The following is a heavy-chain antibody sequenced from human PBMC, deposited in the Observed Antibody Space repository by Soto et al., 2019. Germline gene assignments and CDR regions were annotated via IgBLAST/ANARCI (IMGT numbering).Heavy chain of an antibody. J-gene: IGHJ4*02. D-gene: IGHD3-16*02. CDR2: ISAYNGNT. CDR1: GYTFTSYG. CDR3: ARDLLHLGELSSPNFDY. Sequence: ASVKVSCKASGYTFTSYGISWVRQAPGQGLEWMGWISAYNGNTNYAQKLQGRVTMTTDTSTSTAYMELRSLRSDDTAVYYCARDLLHLGELSSPNFDYWGQGTLVTVSS. V-gene: IGHV1-18*01.